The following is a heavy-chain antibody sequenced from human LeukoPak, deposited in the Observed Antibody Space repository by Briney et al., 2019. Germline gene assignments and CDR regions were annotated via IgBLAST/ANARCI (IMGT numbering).Heavy chain of an antibody. J-gene: IGHJ4*02. CDR1: GGSISSYY. CDR3: ASYSGSLLDY. Sequence: SETLSLTCSVSGGSISSYYWGWIRQSPGKGLEWIGYIYHSGSTNYNPSLKSRVTISVDTSKNQFSLKLSSVTAADTAVYYCASYSGSLLDYWGQGILVTVSS. V-gene: IGHV4-59*01. D-gene: IGHD1-26*01. CDR2: IYHSGST.